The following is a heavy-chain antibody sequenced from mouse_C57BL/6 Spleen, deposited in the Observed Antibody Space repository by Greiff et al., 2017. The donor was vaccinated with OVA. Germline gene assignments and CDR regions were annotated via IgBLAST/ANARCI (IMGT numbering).Heavy chain of an antibody. CDR1: GFTFSDYY. CDR3: AKGDGSSLYWYFDV. V-gene: IGHV5-12*01. Sequence: EVKLMESGGGLVQPGGSLKLSCAASGFTFSDYYMYWVRQTPEKRLEWVAYISNGGGSPYYPDTVKGRFTISRDNAKNTLYLQMSRLKSEDTAMYYCAKGDGSSLYWYFDVWGTGTTVTVSS. D-gene: IGHD1-1*01. J-gene: IGHJ1*03. CDR2: ISNGGGSP.